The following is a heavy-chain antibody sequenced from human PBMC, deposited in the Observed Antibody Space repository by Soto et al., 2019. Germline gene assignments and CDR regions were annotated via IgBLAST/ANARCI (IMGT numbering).Heavy chain of an antibody. V-gene: IGHV1-3*01. Sequence: ASVKVSCKASGYTINSYTIRWVRQAPGQRLEWMGWINAGVGHTKYSQKFQGRVTLTTDTSARTVYMDLGSLRSEDTAVYYCAGDTPLSSALGYWGQGPMITVSS. D-gene: IGHD6-13*01. J-gene: IGHJ4*02. CDR1: GYTINSYT. CDR3: AGDTPLSSALGY. CDR2: INAGVGHT.